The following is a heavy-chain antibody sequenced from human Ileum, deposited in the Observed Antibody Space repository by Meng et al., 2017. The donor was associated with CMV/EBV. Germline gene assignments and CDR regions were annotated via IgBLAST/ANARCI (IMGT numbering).Heavy chain of an antibody. CDR3: TGWGITIFGVVIHYYYYGMDV. J-gene: IGHJ6*02. Sequence: ETLSLTCAASGFTFSNAWMSWVRQAPGKGLEWVGRIKSKTDGGTTDYAAPVKGRFTISRDDSKNTLYLQMNSLKTEDTAVYYCTGWGITIFGVVIHYYYYGMDVWGQGNAGHRLL. CDR2: IKSKTDGGTT. V-gene: IGHV3-15*01. D-gene: IGHD3-3*01. CDR1: GFTFSNAW.